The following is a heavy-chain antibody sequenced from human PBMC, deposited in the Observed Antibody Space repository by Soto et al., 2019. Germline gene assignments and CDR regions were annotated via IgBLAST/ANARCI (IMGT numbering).Heavy chain of an antibody. CDR1: GGTFSSYA. CDR2: IIPIFGTA. J-gene: IGHJ6*02. CDR3: AGARTYRFYYYYGMDV. D-gene: IGHD1-1*01. V-gene: IGHV1-69*13. Sequence: ASVKVSCTASGGTFSSYAISWVRQAPGQGLEWMGGIIPIFGTANYAQKFQGRVTITADESTSTAYMELSSLRSEDTAVYYCAGARTYRFYYYYGMDVWGQGTTVTVSS.